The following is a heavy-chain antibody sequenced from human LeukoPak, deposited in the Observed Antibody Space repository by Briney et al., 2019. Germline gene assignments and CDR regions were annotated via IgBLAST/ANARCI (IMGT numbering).Heavy chain of an antibody. V-gene: IGHV1-18*01. D-gene: IGHD2-2*01. CDR1: GYTFTSYG. CDR3: ASGVCSSTSCSYYFDY. J-gene: IGHJ4*02. CDR2: ISAYNGNT. Sequence: GASVKVSCKASGYTFTSYGISWVRQAPGQGLEWMGWISAYNGNTNYAQKLQGRVTMTTDTSTSTAYMELRSLRSDDTAVYYCASGVCSSTSCSYYFDYWGQGTLVTVSS.